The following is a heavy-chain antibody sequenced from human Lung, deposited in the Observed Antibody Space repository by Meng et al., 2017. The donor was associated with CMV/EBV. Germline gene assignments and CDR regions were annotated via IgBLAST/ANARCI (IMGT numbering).Heavy chain of an antibody. D-gene: IGHD3-10*01. J-gene: IGHJ1*01. CDR1: GAPITNHNW. V-gene: IGHV4-4*02. CDR2: IPHRGSS. CDR3: LRRSGGSV. Sequence: VQLRVSGPALGKASVSLPLNCAVSGAPITNHNWWAWVRQPPGKGLEWIGEIPHRGSSAYNPSLKSRVSMSIDKSKNQFSLKLTSVTAADTAVYHCLRRSGGSVWGQGTLVTVSS.